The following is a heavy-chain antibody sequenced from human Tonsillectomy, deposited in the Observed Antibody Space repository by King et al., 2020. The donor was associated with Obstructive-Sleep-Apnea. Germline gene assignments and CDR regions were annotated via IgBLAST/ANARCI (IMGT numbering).Heavy chain of an antibody. D-gene: IGHD3-16*01. CDR1: GYTFTNDG. J-gene: IGHJ6*02. V-gene: IGHV1-18*01. CDR3: TRDGGYYGMDV. CDR2: ISTYNGNT. Sequence: VQLVESGAGVKRPGASVKVSCKASGYTFTNDGISWVRQAPGQGLEWMGWISTYNGNTKYAEKFQGRVTMTTDTSTSTAYMELRSLKSDDTAVYYCTRDGGYYGMDVWGQGTTVTVSS.